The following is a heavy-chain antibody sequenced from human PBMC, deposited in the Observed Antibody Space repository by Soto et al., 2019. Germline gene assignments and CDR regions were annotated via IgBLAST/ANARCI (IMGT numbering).Heavy chain of an antibody. CDR3: ADLTWTGSYFP. Sequence: GGFLRLSCVASGFTLSDHCMDWVCQAPGKGLEWVGRIRNEPKSYITDYAESVKGRFTVSRDDSKNSLFLQMNSLTTEDTAIYYCADLTWTGSYFPWGQGTLVTVSS. CDR2: IRNEPKSYIT. CDR1: GFTLSDHC. D-gene: IGHD3-9*01. J-gene: IGHJ5*02. V-gene: IGHV3-72*01.